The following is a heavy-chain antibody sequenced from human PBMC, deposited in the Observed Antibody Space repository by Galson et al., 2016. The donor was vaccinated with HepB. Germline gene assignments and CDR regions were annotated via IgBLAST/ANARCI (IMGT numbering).Heavy chain of an antibody. V-gene: IGHV4-61*02. J-gene: IGHJ4*02. Sequence: TLSLTCTVSGGSISSGSYFCNWIRQPAGKGLEWIGSMFTSGNSNYNPSLKSRATISLDTSKNQFFLKMSSVTAADTAVYYCAVWFGDVNYWGQGILVTVSS. CDR1: GGSISSGSYF. CDR2: MFTSGNS. CDR3: AVWFGDVNY. D-gene: IGHD3-10*01.